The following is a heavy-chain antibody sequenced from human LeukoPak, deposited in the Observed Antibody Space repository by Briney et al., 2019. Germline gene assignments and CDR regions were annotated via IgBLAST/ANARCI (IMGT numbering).Heavy chain of an antibody. Sequence: SETLSLTCTVSGGSISSSSYYWGWIRQPPGKGLEWIGYIYYSGSTYYNPSLKSRVTISVDTSKNQFSLKLSSVTAADTAVYYCARDPHYGGNSYFDYWGQGTLVTVSS. CDR2: IYYSGST. CDR3: ARDPHYGGNSYFDY. V-gene: IGHV4-30-4*07. CDR1: GGSISSSSYY. J-gene: IGHJ4*02. D-gene: IGHD4-23*01.